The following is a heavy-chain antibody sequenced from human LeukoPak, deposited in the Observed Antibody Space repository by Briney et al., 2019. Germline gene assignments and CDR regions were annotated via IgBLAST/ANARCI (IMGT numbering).Heavy chain of an antibody. D-gene: IGHD5-12*01. CDR2: INPNSGDT. CDR3: AKNPYEYYFDY. J-gene: IGHJ4*02. V-gene: IGHV1-2*02. CDR1: GYTFTCYY. Sequence: ASVKVSCKASGYTFTCYYMHWGRQAPGQGLEWMGWINPNSGDTNYAQKFQGRVTMTRDTSINTAYMELSRLRTDDTAVYYCAKNPYEYYFDYWGQGTLVTVSS.